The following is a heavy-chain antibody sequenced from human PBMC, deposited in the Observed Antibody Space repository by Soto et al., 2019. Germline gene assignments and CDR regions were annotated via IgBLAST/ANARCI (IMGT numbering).Heavy chain of an antibody. CDR3: APSYGNAWYTY. CDR1: GDSVTSHY. D-gene: IGHD6-13*01. V-gene: IGHV4-59*02. Sequence: PSETLSLTCSFSGDSVTSHYLTWIRQSPEKGLEWIGYMHYTGFSHYNPSLKSRLTLSVDRSKNQFTLQLTSVTVADTAVYYCAPSYGNAWYTYRGQGTQVTLPS. CDR2: MHYTGFS. J-gene: IGHJ4*02.